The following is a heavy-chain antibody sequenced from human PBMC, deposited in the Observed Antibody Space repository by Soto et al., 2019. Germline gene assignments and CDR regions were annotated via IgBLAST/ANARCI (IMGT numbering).Heavy chain of an antibody. CDR3: ARKIAAAGIRSRGDYYYYYLDV. D-gene: IGHD6-13*01. CDR2: INHSGST. J-gene: IGHJ6*03. V-gene: IGHV4-34*01. CDR1: GGSFSGYY. Sequence: PSETLSLTCAVYGGSFSGYYWSWIRQPPGKGLEWIGEINHSGSTNYNPSLKSRVTISVDTSKNQFSLKLSSVTAADTAVYYCARKIAAAGIRSRGDYYYYYLDVWGKGTTVTVSS.